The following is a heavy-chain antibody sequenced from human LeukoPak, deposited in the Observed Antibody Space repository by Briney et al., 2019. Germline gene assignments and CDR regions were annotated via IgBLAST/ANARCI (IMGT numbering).Heavy chain of an antibody. V-gene: IGHV4-59*01. CDR3: ASSPRGWGWFDP. Sequence: SETLSLTCTVSGGSISSYYWSWIRQPAGKGLEWIGYIYYSGSTNYNPSLKSRVTISVDTSKNQFSLKLSSVTAADTAVYYCASSPRGWGWFDPWGQGTLVTVSS. D-gene: IGHD3-10*01. CDR2: IYYSGST. CDR1: GGSISSYY. J-gene: IGHJ5*02.